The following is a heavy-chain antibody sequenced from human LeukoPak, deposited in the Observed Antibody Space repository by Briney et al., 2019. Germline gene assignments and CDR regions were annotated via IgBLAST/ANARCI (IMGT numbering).Heavy chain of an antibody. D-gene: IGHD6-13*01. CDR3: AREISSWYALDY. CDR1: GFTFSIYW. Sequence: PGGSLRLSCAASGFTFSIYWMHWVRQAPGKGLVWVSRINSDGSSTSYADSVKGRFTISRDNAKNTLYLQMNSLRAEDTAVYYCAREISSWYALDYWGQGTLVTVSS. V-gene: IGHV3-74*01. CDR2: INSDGSST. J-gene: IGHJ4*02.